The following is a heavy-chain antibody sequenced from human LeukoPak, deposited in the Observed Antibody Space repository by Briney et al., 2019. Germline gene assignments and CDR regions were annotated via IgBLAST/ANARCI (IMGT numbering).Heavy chain of an antibody. CDR2: ISSSSSYI. CDR1: GFTFSSYS. J-gene: IGHJ3*02. V-gene: IGHV3-21*01. D-gene: IGHD3-3*01. CDR3: ARDHPYYDFWSGYFGVAVGAFDI. Sequence: GGSLRLSCAASGFTFSSYSMNWVRQAPGKGLEWVSSISSSSSYIHYADSVKGRFTISRDNAKNSLYLQMNSLRAEDTAVYYCARDHPYYDFWSGYFGVAVGAFDIWGQGTMVTVSS.